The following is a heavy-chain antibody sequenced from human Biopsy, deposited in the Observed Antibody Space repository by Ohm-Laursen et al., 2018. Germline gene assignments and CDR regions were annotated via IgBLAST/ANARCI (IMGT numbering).Heavy chain of an antibody. CDR2: IYYSGTT. CDR1: GGSVSSGDFY. J-gene: IGHJ2*01. D-gene: IGHD4-23*01. CDR3: ARRPYGGTRYWYFDL. Sequence: SQTLSLTCTVSGGSVSSGDFYWSRIRQQPGKGLEWIGYIYYSGTTYYNQTLKSLVTISVDTSKNQFSLKLNSVTAADTAVYYWARRPYGGTRYWYFDLWGRGTLVTVSS. V-gene: IGHV4-31*01.